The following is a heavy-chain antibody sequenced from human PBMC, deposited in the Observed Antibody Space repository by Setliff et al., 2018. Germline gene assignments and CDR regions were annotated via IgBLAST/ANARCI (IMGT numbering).Heavy chain of an antibody. CDR3: ARDRRIVGARHAFDI. J-gene: IGHJ3*02. V-gene: IGHV4-34*01. D-gene: IGHD1-26*01. CDR1: GGSFSGYY. CDR2: INHSGST. Sequence: SETLSLTCAVYGGSFSGYYWSWIRQPPGKGLEWIGEINHSGSTNYNPSLKSRVTISVDTSKNQFSLTLSSVTAADTAVYYCARDRRIVGARHAFDIWGQGTMVTVSS.